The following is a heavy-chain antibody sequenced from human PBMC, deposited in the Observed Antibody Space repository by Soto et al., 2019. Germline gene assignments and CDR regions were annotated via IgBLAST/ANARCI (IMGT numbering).Heavy chain of an antibody. V-gene: IGHV1-8*01. Sequence: QVQLVQSGAEVKKPGASVKVSCKASGYTFTSYDINWERQATGQGLEWMGWMNPNSGNTGYAQKFQGRVTMTRNTSRSTAYMELSSLRSEATAVYYCASVYSRSWYLNDFDIWGQGTMVTVSS. D-gene: IGHD6-13*01. J-gene: IGHJ3*02. CDR2: MNPNSGNT. CDR1: GYTFTSYD. CDR3: ASVYSRSWYLNDFDI.